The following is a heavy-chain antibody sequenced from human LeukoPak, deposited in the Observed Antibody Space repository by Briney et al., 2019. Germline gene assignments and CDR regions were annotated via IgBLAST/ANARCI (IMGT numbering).Heavy chain of an antibody. Sequence: VGSLRLSCAASGFTFSSYAMSWVRQAPGKGLEWVSAIIGGGGSTYYADSVKGRFTISRDNSKNTLYLQMNSLRAEDTAVYYCAKASITIFGVVISYYYYYMDVWGKGTTVTVSS. D-gene: IGHD3-3*01. CDR2: IIGGGGST. J-gene: IGHJ6*03. CDR1: GFTFSSYA. V-gene: IGHV3-23*01. CDR3: AKASITIFGVVISYYYYYMDV.